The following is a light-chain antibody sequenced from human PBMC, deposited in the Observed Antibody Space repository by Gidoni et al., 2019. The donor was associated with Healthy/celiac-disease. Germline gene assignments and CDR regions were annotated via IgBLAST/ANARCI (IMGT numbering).Light chain of an antibody. J-gene: IGKJ1*01. CDR3: QQSYSTPPWT. CDR2: AAS. Sequence: DIQMTQSPSSLSASVGDRVTITCRASQSISSYLNWYQQKPGKAPKLLIYAASSFQSGVPSRFSGSGSGTDFTLTISSLQPEDFATYYCQQSYSTPPWTFGQXTKVEIK. V-gene: IGKV1-39*01. CDR1: QSISSY.